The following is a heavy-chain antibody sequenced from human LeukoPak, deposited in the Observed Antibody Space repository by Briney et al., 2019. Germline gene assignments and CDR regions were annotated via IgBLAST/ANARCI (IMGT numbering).Heavy chain of an antibody. CDR2: INSDGSST. CDR1: GFTFSSYW. CDR3: ARGWRGDY. J-gene: IGHJ4*02. Sequence: PGGSLRLSCAAPGFTFSSYWMHWVRQAPGKGLVWVSRINSDGSSTSYADSVKGRFTISRDNAKNTLYLQMDRLIAEDTAVYYCARGWRGDYWGQRTLVTVSS. D-gene: IGHD2-15*01. V-gene: IGHV3-74*01.